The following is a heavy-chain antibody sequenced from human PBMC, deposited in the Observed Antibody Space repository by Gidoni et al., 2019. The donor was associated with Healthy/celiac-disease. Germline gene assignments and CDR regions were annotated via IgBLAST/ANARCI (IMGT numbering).Heavy chain of an antibody. D-gene: IGHD2-8*01. J-gene: IGHJ6*02. CDR1: GGSFSGYY. V-gene: IGHV4-34*01. Sequence: QVQLQQWGAGLLKPSETLSLTCAVYGGSFSGYYWSWIRQPPGKGLEWIGEINHSGSTNYNPSLKSRVTISVDTSKNQFSLKLSSVTAADTAVYYCARFKRGIRYCTNGVCSGQSPEGMDVWGQGTTVTVSS. CDR2: INHSGST. CDR3: ARFKRGIRYCTNGVCSGQSPEGMDV.